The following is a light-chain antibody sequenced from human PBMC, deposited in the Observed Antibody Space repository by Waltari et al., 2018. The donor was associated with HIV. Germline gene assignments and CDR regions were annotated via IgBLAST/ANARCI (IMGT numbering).Light chain of an antibody. CDR1: QNVGVW. CDR2: QTS. CDR3: HQYDSLSGT. Sequence: DIQMTQSPSTLSASVGDRVTITCRASQNVGVWFAWYQQKPGKATKLLIYQTSKLGTGVPPRFSGSGSGTEFILIINRLLSDDFATYYCHQYDSLSGTFGQGTNLEIK. V-gene: IGKV1-5*03. J-gene: IGKJ1*01.